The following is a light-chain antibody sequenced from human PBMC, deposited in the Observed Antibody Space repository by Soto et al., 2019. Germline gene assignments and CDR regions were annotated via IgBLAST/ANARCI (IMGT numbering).Light chain of an antibody. V-gene: IGKV1-5*03. CDR2: KAS. J-gene: IGKJ2*01. CDR3: QQYNRQYT. Sequence: DIQMTQSPSTLSASVGDRVTITCRANQSISSWLAWYQQKPGKAPKLLIYKASSLESGVPSRFSGSGSGTEFTLTISSLQPDDFATYYCQQYNRQYTFGQGTKLEIK. CDR1: QSISSW.